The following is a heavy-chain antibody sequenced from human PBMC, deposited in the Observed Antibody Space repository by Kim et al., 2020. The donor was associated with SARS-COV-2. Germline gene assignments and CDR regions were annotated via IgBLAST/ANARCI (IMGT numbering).Heavy chain of an antibody. CDR3: ARDTAYCNDGSCYAYIDY. CDR2: VWYDGNNK. J-gene: IGHJ4*02. D-gene: IGHD2-15*01. Sequence: GGSLRLSCAASGFTFSSFGMHWVRQAPGKGLEWVAVVWYDGNNKYYADSVRGRFTISRDNYRNTVSLQMDSLRAEDTAIYFCARDTAYCNDGSCYAYIDYWGQKTLVTVSS. CDR1: GFTFSSFG. V-gene: IGHV3-33*01.